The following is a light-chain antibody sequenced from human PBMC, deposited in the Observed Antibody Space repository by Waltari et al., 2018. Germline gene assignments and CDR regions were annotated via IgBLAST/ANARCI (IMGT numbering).Light chain of an antibody. J-gene: IGKJ3*01. CDR3: QQSYSIPLFA. CDR1: QSISYY. Sequence: DIQMTQSPPSLSASVGDRVTITCRASQSISYYLNWYQQKSGKAPKLLIYAATNLQSGVPSRFSGSGSGTDFTLTISSLQPEDFATYYCQQSYSIPLFAFGPGSRVDIK. V-gene: IGKV1-39*01. CDR2: AAT.